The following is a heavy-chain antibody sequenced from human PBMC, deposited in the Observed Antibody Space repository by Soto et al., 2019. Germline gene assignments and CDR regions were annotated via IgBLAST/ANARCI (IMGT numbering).Heavy chain of an antibody. J-gene: IGHJ6*03. CDR3: GREAGPITRFRGDVDV. CDR2: IRAKAFSGTT. CDR1: GFIFGDYA. Sequence: EVQLVESGGGLVQPGRSLTLSCAGSGFIFGDYALAWFRQSTEKGLEWVGFIRAKAFSGTTEYAASVEGRFTISRDDSKSIVFLQMNGLQAEDTAVYYCGREAGPITRFRGDVDVWGRGTTVTVSS. D-gene: IGHD3-10*01. V-gene: IGHV3-49*03.